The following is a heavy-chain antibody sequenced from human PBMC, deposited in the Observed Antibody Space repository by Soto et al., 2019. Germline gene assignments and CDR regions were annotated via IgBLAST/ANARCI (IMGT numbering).Heavy chain of an antibody. V-gene: IGHV1-69*08. CDR1: GVTFSSYT. Sequence: QVQLVQSGAEVKKPGSSVKVSCKASGVTFSSYTISWVRQAPGQGLEWMGRIIPILGIANYAQKFQGRVTITVDKSMSTDYMELSSLRSEDTAVYYCATDYDDYFDYWGQGTLVTVSS. D-gene: IGHD5-12*01. J-gene: IGHJ4*02. CDR3: ATDYDDYFDY. CDR2: IIPILGIA.